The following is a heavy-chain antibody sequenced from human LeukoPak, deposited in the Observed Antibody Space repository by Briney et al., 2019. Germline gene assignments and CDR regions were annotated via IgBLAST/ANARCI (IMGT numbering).Heavy chain of an antibody. D-gene: IGHD3-10*01. CDR1: GFTFSSYA. V-gene: IGHV3-30-3*01. CDR3: ARAFRVGYGSGSYPLGY. CDR2: ISYDGSNK. J-gene: IGHJ4*02. Sequence: GGSLRLSCAASGFTFSSYAMHWVRQAPGKGLEWVAVISYDGSNKYYADSVKGRFTISRDNSKNTLYLQMNSLRAEDTAVYYCARAFRVGYGSGSYPLGYWGQGTLVTVSS.